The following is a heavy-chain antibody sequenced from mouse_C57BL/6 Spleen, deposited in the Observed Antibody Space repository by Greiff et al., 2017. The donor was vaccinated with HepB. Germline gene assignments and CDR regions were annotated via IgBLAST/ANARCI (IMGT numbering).Heavy chain of an antibody. D-gene: IGHD1-1*01. CDR2: IYPGDGDT. CDR3: ASIYYGLYYAMDY. J-gene: IGHJ4*01. CDR1: GYAFSSYW. Sequence: QVQLQQSGAELVKPGASVKISCKASGYAFSSYWMNWVKQRPGKGLEWIGQIYPGDGDTNYNGKFKGKATLTADKSSSTAYMQLSSLTSEDSAVYFCASIYYGLYYAMDYWGQGTSVTVSS. V-gene: IGHV1-80*01.